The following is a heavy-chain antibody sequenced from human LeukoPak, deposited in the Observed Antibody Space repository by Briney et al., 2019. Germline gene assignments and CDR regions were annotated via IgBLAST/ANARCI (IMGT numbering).Heavy chain of an antibody. CDR2: LSGSGITT. V-gene: IGHV3-23*01. CDR3: ARGIGLERRYFQFDY. CDR1: GFTFSNSA. D-gene: IGHD1-1*01. J-gene: IGHJ4*02. Sequence: GGSLRLSCAASGFTFSNSAMSWVRQAPGKGLEWVSTLSGSGITTYYADSVKGRFTISRDNSKNTLHLQMNSLRAEDTAVYYCARGIGLERRYFQFDYWGKGILVTVSS.